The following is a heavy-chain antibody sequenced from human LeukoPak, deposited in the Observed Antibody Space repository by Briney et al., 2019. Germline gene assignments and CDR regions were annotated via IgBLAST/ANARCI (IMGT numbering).Heavy chain of an antibody. Sequence: PSETLSLTCAVSGGSISSGGYSWSWIRQPPGKGLEWIGYIYHSGSTNYNPSLKSRVTISVDRSKNQFSLKLSSVTAADTAVYYCARARADYYDSSGYYSFDYWGQGTLVTVSS. CDR1: GGSISSGGYS. D-gene: IGHD3-22*01. CDR3: ARARADYYDSSGYYSFDY. V-gene: IGHV4-30-2*01. J-gene: IGHJ4*02. CDR2: IYHSGST.